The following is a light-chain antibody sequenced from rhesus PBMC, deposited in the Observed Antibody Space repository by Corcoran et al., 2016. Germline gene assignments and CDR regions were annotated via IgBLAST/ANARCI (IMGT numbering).Light chain of an antibody. CDR3: EQTLQTPLT. CDR2: EVS. CDR1: QSLLHSNGYTY. Sequence: DIVMTQTPLSLSVTPGEPASISCRSSQSLLHSNGYTYLHWYLQQPGQSPQLLFYEVSNCASGVPDRCSGNGSGTDFTLKISRVEAEDVGVYYCEQTLQTPLTFGGGTKVEIK. V-gene: IGKV2-78*01. J-gene: IGKJ4*01.